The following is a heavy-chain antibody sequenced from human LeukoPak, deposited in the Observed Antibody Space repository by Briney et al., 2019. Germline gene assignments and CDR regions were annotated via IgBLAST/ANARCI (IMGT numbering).Heavy chain of an antibody. D-gene: IGHD1-26*01. CDR3: AREERIVGATTPFDC. CDR1: GDSVSSNSAA. Sequence: SQTLSVTCAISGDSVSSNSAAWNWIRQSPSRGLEWLGRTYYRSKWYNDYAVSVKSRITINPDTSKNQFSLKLSSVTAADTAVYYCAREERIVGATTPFDCWGQGTLVTVSS. CDR2: TYYRSKWYN. V-gene: IGHV6-1*01. J-gene: IGHJ4*02.